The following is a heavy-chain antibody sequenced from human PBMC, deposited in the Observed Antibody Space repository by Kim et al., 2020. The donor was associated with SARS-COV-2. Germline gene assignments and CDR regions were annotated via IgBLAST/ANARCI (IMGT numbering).Heavy chain of an antibody. J-gene: IGHJ3*02. D-gene: IGHD6-19*01. V-gene: IGHV3-23*01. CDR1: EITFSNYA. CDR3: AKSSSGRPFDAFDI. CDR2: ISGSAGST. Sequence: GGSLRLSCAASEITFSNYAISWVRQAPGKGLEWVSTISGSAGSTFYADSVKGRFTISRDNSKSTLYLQMNSPRAEDTAVYYCAKSSSGRPFDAFDIWGQGTMITVSS.